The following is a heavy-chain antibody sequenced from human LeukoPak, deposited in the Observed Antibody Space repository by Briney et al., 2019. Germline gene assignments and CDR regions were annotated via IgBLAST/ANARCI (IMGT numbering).Heavy chain of an antibody. CDR3: ARLGEGDAFDI. V-gene: IGHV1-69*06. CDR2: IIPIFGTA. D-gene: IGHD3-10*01. Sequence: SVKVSCKASGGTFSSYAISWVRQAPGQGLEWMGRIIPIFGTANYAQKFQGRVTITADKSTSTAYMGLSSLRSEDTAVYYCARLGEGDAFDIWGQGTMVTVSS. CDR1: GGTFSSYA. J-gene: IGHJ3*02.